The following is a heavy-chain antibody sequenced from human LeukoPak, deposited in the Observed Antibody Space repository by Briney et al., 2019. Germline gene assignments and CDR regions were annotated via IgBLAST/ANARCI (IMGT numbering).Heavy chain of an antibody. CDR3: ARVAAVAGGGYYFDY. J-gene: IGHJ4*02. V-gene: IGHV4-4*07. CDR1: GGSISSYY. CDR2: ISTSGSP. D-gene: IGHD6-19*01. Sequence: SETLSLTCTVSGGSISSYYWSWIRQPAGKGLEWIGRISTSGSPNYNPSLKSRVTISVDTSKNQFSLKLSSVTAADTAVYYCARVAAVAGGGYYFDYWGQGTLVTVSS.